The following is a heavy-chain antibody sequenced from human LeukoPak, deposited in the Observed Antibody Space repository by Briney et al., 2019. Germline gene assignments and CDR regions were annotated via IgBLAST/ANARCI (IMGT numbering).Heavy chain of an antibody. CDR1: GFSFSDYW. J-gene: IGHJ4*02. D-gene: IGHD3-16*01. CDR3: ARDDASSPFTY. CDR2: IKPDGSQK. V-gene: IGHV3-7*01. Sequence: GGSLRLSCAASGFSFSDYWMDWLRQAPGKGLEWVASIKPDGSQKDYVDSVKGRFTISRDNAKNSLYLQMNSLRVEDTAVYYCARDDASSPFTYWGQGALVTVSS.